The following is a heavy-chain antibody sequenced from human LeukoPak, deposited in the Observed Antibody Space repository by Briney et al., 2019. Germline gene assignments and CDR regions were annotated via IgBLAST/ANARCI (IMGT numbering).Heavy chain of an antibody. CDR3: AKSGGYGLIDY. Sequence: PSETLSLTCAVSGGSFSGYYWNWIRQPPGKGLEWIGEINHSGSTHYNPSLKSRVTISVDTSQKQFSLRLSSVTAADTAMYYCAKSGGYGLIDYWGQGTLVTVSS. D-gene: IGHD1-26*01. J-gene: IGHJ4*02. CDR1: GGSFSGYY. V-gene: IGHV4-34*01. CDR2: INHSGST.